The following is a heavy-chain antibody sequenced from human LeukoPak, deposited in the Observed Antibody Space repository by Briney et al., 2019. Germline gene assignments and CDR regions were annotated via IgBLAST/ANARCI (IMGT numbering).Heavy chain of an antibody. CDR1: GYTFTSYY. J-gene: IGHJ6*03. CDR3: ARDSSGTTLSGIALYYYYYYMDV. V-gene: IGHV1-46*01. Sequence: GASVKVSCKASGYTFTSYYMHWVRQAPGQGLEWMGIINPSGGSTSYAQKFQGRVTMTRDMSTTTVYMDLSSLRSEDTAIYYCARDSSGTTLSGIALYYYYYYMDVWGKGTTVTVSS. D-gene: IGHD3-22*01. CDR2: INPSGGST.